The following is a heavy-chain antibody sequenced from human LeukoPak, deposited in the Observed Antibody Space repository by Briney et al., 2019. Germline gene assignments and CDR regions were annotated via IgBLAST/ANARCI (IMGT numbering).Heavy chain of an antibody. V-gene: IGHV3-30*02. CDR1: GFSFSTYG. D-gene: IGHD1-26*01. J-gene: IGHJ4*02. CDR3: VKAVVGRISNFDF. Sequence: GGSLRLSCAASGFSFSTYGMHWVLPAPGKGLEWVAFIRYDGSQNHLTDSVKGRFTVSRDDSRSTLYLQMDSLTVEDTAVYYCVKAVVGRISNFDFWGQGTLVTVSS. CDR2: IRYDGSQN.